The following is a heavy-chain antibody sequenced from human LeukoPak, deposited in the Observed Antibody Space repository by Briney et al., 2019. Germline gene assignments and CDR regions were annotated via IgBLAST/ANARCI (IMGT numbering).Heavy chain of an antibody. CDR1: GYTFTCYY. V-gene: IGHV1-2*02. D-gene: IGHD1-26*01. Sequence: ASVKVSCKASGYTFTCYYMHWVRQAPGQGLEWMGWINPNSGGTNYAQKFQGRVTMTRDTSISTAYMELSRLRSDDTAVYYCAREPSGSYEYYFDYWGQGTLVTVSS. J-gene: IGHJ4*02. CDR2: INPNSGGT. CDR3: AREPSGSYEYYFDY.